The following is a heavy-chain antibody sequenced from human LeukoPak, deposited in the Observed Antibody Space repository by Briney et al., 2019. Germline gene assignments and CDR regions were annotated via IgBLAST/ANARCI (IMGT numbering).Heavy chain of an antibody. V-gene: IGHV4-39*01. Sequence: SETLSLTCTVSGGSISSSSYYWGWIRQPPGKGLEWIGSLSYSGTTYYNPSLRSRLTISVDTSKNQFSLKLSSVTAADTAVYYCARNNEPDSAGYYRPFHYWGKGTLVTVSS. CDR2: LSYSGTT. D-gene: IGHD3-22*01. CDR3: ARNNEPDSAGYYRPFHY. CDR1: GGSISSSSYY. J-gene: IGHJ4*02.